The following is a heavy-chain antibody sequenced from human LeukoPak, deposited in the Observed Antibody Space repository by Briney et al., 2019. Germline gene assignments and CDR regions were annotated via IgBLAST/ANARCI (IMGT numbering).Heavy chain of an antibody. CDR1: GFTFSNFY. Sequence: GGSLRLSCAASGFTFSNFYMSWFRQAPGKGLEWLSYISGSGTNQHYADSVRGRFTISRDNAENSLSLQMDSLRAEDTAVYYCARPVSPNYFYYMDVWGKGPRSPSP. J-gene: IGHJ6*03. D-gene: IGHD4-11*01. V-gene: IGHV3-11*01. CDR2: ISGSGTNQ. CDR3: ARPVSPNYFYYMDV.